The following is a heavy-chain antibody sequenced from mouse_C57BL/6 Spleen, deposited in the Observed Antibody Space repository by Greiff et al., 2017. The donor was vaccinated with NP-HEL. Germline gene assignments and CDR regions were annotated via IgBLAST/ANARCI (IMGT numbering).Heavy chain of an antibody. J-gene: IGHJ2*01. CDR2: IHPNSGST. D-gene: IGHD2-3*01. V-gene: IGHV1-64*01. CDR3: ARHDGYYFDY. CDR1: GYTFTSYW. Sequence: QVQLQQPGAELVKPGASVKLSCKASGYTFTSYWMHWVKQRPGQGLEWIGMIHPNSGSTNYNEKFKGKATLTEDKSSSTAYMQLSSLTSEDSAVYYCARHDGYYFDYWGQGTTLTVSS.